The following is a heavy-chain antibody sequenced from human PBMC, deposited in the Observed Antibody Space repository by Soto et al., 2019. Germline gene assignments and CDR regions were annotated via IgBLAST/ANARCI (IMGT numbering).Heavy chain of an antibody. CDR3: ARGIDYDFWSGYLPSDCYYYYGMDV. CDR1: GGSISSYY. V-gene: IGHV4-59*01. J-gene: IGHJ6*02. D-gene: IGHD3-3*01. Sequence: PSETLSLTCTVSGGSISSYYWSWIRQPPGKGLEWIGYIYYSGSTNYNPSLKSRVTISVDTSKNQFSLKLSSVTAADTAVYYCARGIDYDFWSGYLPSDCYYYYGMDVWGQGTTVTVSS. CDR2: IYYSGST.